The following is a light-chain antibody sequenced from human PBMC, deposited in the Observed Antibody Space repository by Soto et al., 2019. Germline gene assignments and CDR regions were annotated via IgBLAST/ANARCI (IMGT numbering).Light chain of an antibody. CDR3: QQYGSSPQLWK. V-gene: IGKV3-20*01. J-gene: IGKJ1*01. Sequence: EIVLTPSPGTLSLSPGERATLSCRASQSVSSSYLAWYQQKPGQAPRLLTYGASSRATGIPDRFSGSGSGTDFTLTISRLEPEDFAVYYCQQYGSSPQLWKFGQGTKVDIK. CDR2: GAS. CDR1: QSVSSSY.